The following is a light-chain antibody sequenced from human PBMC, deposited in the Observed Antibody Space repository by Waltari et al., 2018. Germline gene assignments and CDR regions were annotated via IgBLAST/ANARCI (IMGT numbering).Light chain of an antibody. V-gene: IGKV1-39*01. CDR3: QQSSNLPYT. CDR1: QSIATR. CDR2: DAS. J-gene: IGKJ2*01. Sequence: DIQMTQSPSSLSASEGDRVTITCRASQSIATRLNWYQEQPGKAPKVLIFDASTLQTGVPSRFSGSASGTHFTLTISSLQPEDSATYFCQQSSNLPYTFGQGTKLEIK.